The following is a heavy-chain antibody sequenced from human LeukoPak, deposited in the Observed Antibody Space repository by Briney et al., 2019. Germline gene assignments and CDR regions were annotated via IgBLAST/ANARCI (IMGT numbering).Heavy chain of an antibody. CDR2: INPNSGGT. J-gene: IGHJ6*02. CDR3: ARGYILTGYYMFYYYYGMDV. D-gene: IGHD3-9*01. V-gene: IGHV1-2*02. CDR1: GYTFTVYY. Sequence: ASVKVSCKASGYTFTVYYMHWVRQAPGQGLEWMGWINPNSGGTNYAQKFQGRVTMIRDTSISTAYMELSRLRSDDTAVYYCARGYILTGYYMFYYYYGMDVWGQGTTVTVSS.